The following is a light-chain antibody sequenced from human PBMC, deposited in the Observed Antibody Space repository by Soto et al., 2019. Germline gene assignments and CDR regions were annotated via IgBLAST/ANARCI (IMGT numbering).Light chain of an antibody. J-gene: IGLJ3*02. Sequence: QSALTQPASVSVSPGQSITLSCAGTINDIGSYNYVSWFQQHPGKAPKLIIYEVTHRPSGISTRFSGSKSGNTASLTISGLQAEDEAVYYCSSYKFSTTLRVFGGGTKLTVL. CDR3: SSYKFSTTLRV. V-gene: IGLV2-14*01. CDR2: EVT. CDR1: INDIGSYNY.